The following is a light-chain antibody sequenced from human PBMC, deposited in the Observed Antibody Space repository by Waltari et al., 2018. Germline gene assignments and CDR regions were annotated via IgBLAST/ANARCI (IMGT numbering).Light chain of an antibody. CDR2: EVN. Sequence: QSALTQPPSASGPPGQSVTISCTGTSSDVGAYDYVSWYQHHPDKAPKLIIFEVNKWPSGVPDRFSGSKSGNTASLTVSGLQAEDEADYYCSSYAGTDNFVVFGGGTKLTVL. J-gene: IGLJ2*01. CDR1: SSDVGAYDY. CDR3: SSYAGTDNFVV. V-gene: IGLV2-8*01.